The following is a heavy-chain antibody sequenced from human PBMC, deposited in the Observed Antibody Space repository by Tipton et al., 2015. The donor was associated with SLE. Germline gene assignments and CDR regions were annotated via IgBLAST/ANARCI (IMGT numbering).Heavy chain of an antibody. J-gene: IGHJ4*02. V-gene: IGHV3-23*01. CDR2: ISGSGGST. CDR1: GFTFSSYA. CDR3: AMSGYSSSWLVDY. Sequence: SLRLSCAASGFTFSSYAMSWVRQAPGKGLEWVSAISGSGGSTYYADSVKGRFTISRDNSKNTLYLQMNSLRAEDTAVYYCAMSGYSSSWLVDYWGQGTLVTVSS. D-gene: IGHD6-13*01.